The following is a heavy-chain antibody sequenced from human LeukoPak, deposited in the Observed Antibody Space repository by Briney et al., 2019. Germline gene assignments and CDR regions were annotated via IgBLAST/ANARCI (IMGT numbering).Heavy chain of an antibody. CDR2: IYHSGTT. V-gene: IGHV4-38-2*01. Sequence: SETLSLTCAVSGYSISSGYYWGWIRQPPGKGLDWIGSIYHSGTTYYNPSLKSRITTSVDTSKNQFSLRLNSVTAADTAVYYCVRLRSLWYFDLWGRGTLVTVSS. CDR3: VRLRSLWYFDL. J-gene: IGHJ2*01. CDR1: GYSISSGYY. D-gene: IGHD6-13*01.